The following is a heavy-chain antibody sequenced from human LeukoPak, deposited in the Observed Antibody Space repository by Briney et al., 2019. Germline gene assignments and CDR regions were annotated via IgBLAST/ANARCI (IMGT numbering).Heavy chain of an antibody. CDR1: GFTFSSYG. CDR2: IRSDGSNK. Sequence: GGSLRLSCAASGFTFSSYGMHWVRQAPGKGLEWVAFIRSDGSNKYYADSVKGRFTISRDNSKNTLYLQMNSLRAEDTAVYYCAKSTTVTQRGYFDYWGQGTLVTVSS. D-gene: IGHD4-17*01. CDR3: AKSTTVTQRGYFDY. V-gene: IGHV3-30*02. J-gene: IGHJ4*02.